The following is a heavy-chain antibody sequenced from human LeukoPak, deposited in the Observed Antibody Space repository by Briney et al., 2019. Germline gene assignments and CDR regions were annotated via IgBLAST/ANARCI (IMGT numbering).Heavy chain of an antibody. D-gene: IGHD3-9*01. CDR3: ARGPLRYLRERHYEY. CDR2: IVHWGHHI. V-gene: IGHV3-21*01. CDR1: GFTFSNSA. Sequence: GGSLRLSCAASGFTFSNSAMNWVRQAPGKGLEWVSSIVHWGHHIYYAASVRGRFTISRDNARNSVYLQMNSLRVEDTAVYYCARGPLRYLRERHYEYWGPRGLFAVSS. J-gene: IGHJ4*02.